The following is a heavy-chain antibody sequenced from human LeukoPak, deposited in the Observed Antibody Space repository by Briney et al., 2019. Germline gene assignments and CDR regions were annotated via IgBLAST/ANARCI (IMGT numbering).Heavy chain of an antibody. Sequence: AXGQGLXWMGRIDPNSGGTNYAQKFQGRVTMTRDTSISTAYMELSRLRSDDTAVYYCARAGYYYGMDVWGQGTTVTVSS. J-gene: IGHJ6*02. V-gene: IGHV1-2*06. CDR2: IDPNSGGT. CDR3: ARAGYYYGMDV.